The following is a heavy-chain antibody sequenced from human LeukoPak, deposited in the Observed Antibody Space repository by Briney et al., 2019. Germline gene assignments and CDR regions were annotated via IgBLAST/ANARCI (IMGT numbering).Heavy chain of an antibody. CDR1: GGSISSSSYY. J-gene: IGHJ6*03. CDR2: IYYSGST. V-gene: IGHV4-39*01. Sequence: SETLSLTCTVSGGSISSSSYYWGWIRQPPGKGLEWIGSIYYSGSTYYNPSLKSRVTISVDTSKNQFSLKLSSATAADTAVYYCASLSGDFWSGYYYYYYYMDVWGKGTTVTVSS. D-gene: IGHD3-3*01. CDR3: ASLSGDFWSGYYYYYYYMDV.